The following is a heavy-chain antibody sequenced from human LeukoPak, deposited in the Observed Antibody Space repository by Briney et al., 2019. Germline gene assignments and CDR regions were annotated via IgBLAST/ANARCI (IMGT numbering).Heavy chain of an antibody. V-gene: IGHV3-30*18. CDR1: GFTFSSYG. CDR2: ISYDGSNK. Sequence: GGSLRLSCAASGFTFSSYGMHWVRQAPGKGLEWVAVISYDGSNKYYADSVKGRFTISRDNSKNTLYLQMNSLRAEDTAVYYCAKDSVLYYDILTGYSYFDYWGQGTLVAVSS. J-gene: IGHJ4*02. D-gene: IGHD3-9*01. CDR3: AKDSVLYYDILTGYSYFDY.